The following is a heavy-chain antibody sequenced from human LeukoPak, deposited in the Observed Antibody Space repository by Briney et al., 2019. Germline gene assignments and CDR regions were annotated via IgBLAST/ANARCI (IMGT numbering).Heavy chain of an antibody. CDR3: ANIDCSSTSCSNY. CDR1: GFTFYTYG. J-gene: IGHJ4*02. CDR2: IANDGTNE. Sequence: GRSLRLSCAASGFTFYTYGMHWVRQAPGKGLEWVSVIANDGTNEYYADSVKGRFTISRDNSKNTLYLQMNSLRSEDTAVYYCANIDCSSTSCSNYWGQGTLVTVSS. D-gene: IGHD2-2*01. V-gene: IGHV3-30*18.